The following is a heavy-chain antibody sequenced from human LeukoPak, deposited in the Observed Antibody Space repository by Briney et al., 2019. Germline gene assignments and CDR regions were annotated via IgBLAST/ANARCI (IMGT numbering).Heavy chain of an antibody. J-gene: IGHJ6*02. V-gene: IGHV1-2*02. Sequence: ASVKVSCKASGYTFTGYYMHWVRQAPGQGLVWMGWINPNSGGTNYAQKFQGRVTMTRDTSISTAYMELSRLRSDDTAVYYCAGYSYQHYGMDVWGQGTTVTVSS. CDR3: AGYSYQHYGMDV. CDR2: INPNSGGT. D-gene: IGHD1-1*01. CDR1: GYTFTGYY.